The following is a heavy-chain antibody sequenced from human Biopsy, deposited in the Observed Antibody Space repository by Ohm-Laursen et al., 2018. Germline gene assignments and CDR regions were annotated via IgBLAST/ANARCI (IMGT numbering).Heavy chain of an antibody. D-gene: IGHD3-3*01. V-gene: IGHV1-18*04. J-gene: IGHJ3*02. CDR2: ISTYKDDT. CDR1: GYTFTAYG. CDR3: ARDPGYDFWSGSDPFDI. Sequence: ASVKVSCKTSGYTFTAYGISWVRQAPGQGLEWMGWISTYKDDTNIAQKFQGRVSMTTDTSTRTAYMELRSLRSGDTAIYFCARDPGYDFWSGSDPFDIWGQGTLVTVS.